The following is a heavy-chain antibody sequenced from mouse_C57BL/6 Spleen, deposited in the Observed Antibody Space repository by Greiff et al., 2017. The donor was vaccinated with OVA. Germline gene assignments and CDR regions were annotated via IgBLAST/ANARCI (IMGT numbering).Heavy chain of an antibody. CDR1: GFAFTDYY. D-gene: IGHD3-1*01. J-gene: IGHJ2*01. V-gene: IGHV7-3*01. CDR3: ARHRSDYFDY. CDR2: IRNKANGYTT. Sequence: EVKLVESGGGLVQPGGSLSLSCAASGFAFTDYYMSWVRQPPGKALEWLGFIRNKANGYTTEYSASVKCRFTISRDNSQSILYLQMNALRAEDSATYYCARHRSDYFDYWGQGTTLTVSS.